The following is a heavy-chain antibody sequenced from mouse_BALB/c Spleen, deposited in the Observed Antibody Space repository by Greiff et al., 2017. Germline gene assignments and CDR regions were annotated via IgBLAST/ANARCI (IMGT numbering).Heavy chain of an antibody. J-gene: IGHJ2*01. V-gene: IGHV14-1*02. Sequence: EVQLVESGAELVRPGALVKLSCKASGFNIKDYYMHWVKQRPEQGLEWIGWIDPENGNTIYDPKFQGKASITADTSSNTAYLQLSSLTSEDTAVYYCARSGTNYRYDYWGQGTTLTVSS. CDR2: IDPENGNT. CDR3: ARSGTNYRYDY. D-gene: IGHD2-14*01. CDR1: GFNIKDYY.